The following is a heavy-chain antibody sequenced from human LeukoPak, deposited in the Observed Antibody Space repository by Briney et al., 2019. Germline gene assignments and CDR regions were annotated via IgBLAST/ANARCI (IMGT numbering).Heavy chain of an antibody. D-gene: IGHD2-15*01. CDR1: GFTFGDYA. CDR3: TRNIYCSGGSCSYYFDY. V-gene: IGHV3-49*04. J-gene: IGHJ4*02. CDR2: IRRKVSGATT. Sequence: GRSLRLSCTVSGFTFGDYAMGWVRQAPGKGLEWVGLIRRKVSGATTEYAASVKGRFIISRDDSKSIAYLQMNSLKTEDTAMYYCTRNIYCSGGSCSYYFDYWGQGTLVTVSS.